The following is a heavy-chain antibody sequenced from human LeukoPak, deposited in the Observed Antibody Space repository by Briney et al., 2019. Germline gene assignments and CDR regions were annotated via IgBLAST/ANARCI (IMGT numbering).Heavy chain of an antibody. D-gene: IGHD1-1*01. CDR1: GYSFPDLS. J-gene: IGHJ4*02. CDR2: FDAEDDKT. V-gene: IGHV1-24*01. CDR3: ATDMMNGTTWRDY. Sequence: ASVKVSCKVSGYSFPDLSIHWVRQTPGNRLEWMGGFDAEDDKTLYAQKFEGRVTMTEGTSTATAHLEIHSLRSDDTAVYFCATDMMNGTTWRDYWGQGTVVVVSS.